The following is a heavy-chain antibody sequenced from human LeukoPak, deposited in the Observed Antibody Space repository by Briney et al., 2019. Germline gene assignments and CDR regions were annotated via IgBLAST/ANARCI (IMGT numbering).Heavy chain of an antibody. V-gene: IGHV1-46*01. D-gene: IGHD6-13*01. CDR3: ARDHGRIAAAGNFDY. J-gene: IGHJ4*02. CDR2: INPSGGST. Sequence: VSVKVSCKASGYTFTSYYMHWVRQAPGQGLEWMGIINPSGGSTSYAQKFQGRVTMTRDTSTSTVYMELSSLRSEDTAVYYCARDHGRIAAAGNFDYWGQGTLVTVSS. CDR1: GYTFTSYY.